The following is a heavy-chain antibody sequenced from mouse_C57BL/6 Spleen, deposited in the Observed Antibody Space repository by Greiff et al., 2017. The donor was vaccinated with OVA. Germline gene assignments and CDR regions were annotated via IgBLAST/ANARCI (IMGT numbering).Heavy chain of an antibody. J-gene: IGHJ2*01. CDR1: GYSITSGYY. V-gene: IGHV3-6*01. D-gene: IGHD3-2*02. CDR2: ISYDGSN. CDR3: ARWSSGFYFDY. Sequence: EVKLQESGPGLVKPSQSLSLTCSVTGYSITSGYYWNWIRQFPGNKLEWMGYISYDGSNNYNPSLKNRISITRDTSKNQFFLKLKSVTTEDTATYYCARWSSGFYFDYWGQGTTLTVSS.